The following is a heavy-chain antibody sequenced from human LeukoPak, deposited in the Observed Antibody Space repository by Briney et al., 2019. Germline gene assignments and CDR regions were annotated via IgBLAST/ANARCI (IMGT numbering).Heavy chain of an antibody. Sequence: SETLSLTCAVYGGSFSGYYWSWIRQPPGKGLEWIGEINHSGSTNYNPSLKSRVTISVDTSKNQFSLKLSSVTAADTAVYYCARKPHSSGSYPFYYYYYYMDVWGKGTTVTISS. CDR1: GGSFSGYY. CDR3: ARKPHSSGSYPFYYYYYYMDV. D-gene: IGHD3-10*01. J-gene: IGHJ6*03. CDR2: INHSGST. V-gene: IGHV4-34*01.